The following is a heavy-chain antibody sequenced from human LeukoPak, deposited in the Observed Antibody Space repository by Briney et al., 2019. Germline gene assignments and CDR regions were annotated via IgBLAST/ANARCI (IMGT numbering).Heavy chain of an antibody. CDR3: ARVSPGGSWVEY. D-gene: IGHD6-13*01. CDR1: GGTFSSYA. CDR2: IIPIFGTA. Sequence: SVKVSCKASGGTFSSYAITWVRQAPGQGLEWMGGIIPIFGTANYAQKFQGRLTITADEAADESTTTAYMGLSSLRSEDTAVYYCARVSPGGSWVEYWGQGTLVTVSS. J-gene: IGHJ4*02. V-gene: IGHV1-69*13.